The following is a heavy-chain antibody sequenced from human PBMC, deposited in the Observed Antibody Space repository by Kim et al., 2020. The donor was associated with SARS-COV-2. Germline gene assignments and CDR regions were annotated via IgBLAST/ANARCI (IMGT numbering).Heavy chain of an antibody. J-gene: IGHJ3*02. Sequence: SDTLSLTCTVSGGSISNYYWSWIRQPAGKGLEWIGRIYTSGSTNYNPSLESRVTMSVDTSKNQFSLKLSSVTAADTAMYYCARDRSGSSSYYSAFDIWGQGTMVTVSS. CDR1: GGSISNYY. CDR3: ARDRSGSSSYYSAFDI. CDR2: IYTSGST. V-gene: IGHV4-4*07. D-gene: IGHD6-13*01.